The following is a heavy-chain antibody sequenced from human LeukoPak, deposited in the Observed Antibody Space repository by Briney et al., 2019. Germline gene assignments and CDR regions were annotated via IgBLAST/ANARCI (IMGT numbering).Heavy chain of an antibody. V-gene: IGHV1-2*02. CDR1: GYTFTGYY. D-gene: IGHD6-25*01. CDR3: GLSGNYYYYHMDV. J-gene: IGHJ6*03. CDR2: INPNSGGT. Sequence: GESLKISCKASGYTFTGYYMHWVRQAPGQGLEWMGWINPNSGGTNYAQKFQGRVTMTRDTSISTAYMELSSLRSDDTAIYYCGLSGNYYYYHMDVWGKGTTVTISS.